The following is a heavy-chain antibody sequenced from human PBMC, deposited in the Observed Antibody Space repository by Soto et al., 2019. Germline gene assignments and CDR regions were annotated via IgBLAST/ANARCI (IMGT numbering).Heavy chain of an antibody. J-gene: IGHJ4*02. CDR1: GGTFSSYT. CDR3: ARVFYGD. D-gene: IGHD4-17*01. V-gene: IGHV1-3*04. CDR2: INTGNGNT. Sequence: ASVKVSCKASGGTFSSYTISWVRQAPGQRLEWMGWINTGNGNTKYSQKFQGRVTITRDTSASTAYMELSSLRSEDTAVYYCARVFYGDWGQGTLVTVSS.